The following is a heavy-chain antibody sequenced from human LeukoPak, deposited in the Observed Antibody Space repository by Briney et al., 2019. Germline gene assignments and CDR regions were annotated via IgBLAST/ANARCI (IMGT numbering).Heavy chain of an antibody. D-gene: IGHD1-14*01. J-gene: IGHJ4*02. CDR3: STSRPDRFPDS. V-gene: IGHV3-9*01. CDR2: INWDSVHI. Sequence: TGGSLRLSCAASGFTFNDYDINWVRHVPGKGLEWVSGINWDSVHIVYADSVKGRFSISTDNAQQSVHLQIFSLRPEDTALYYCSTSRPDRFPDSWGQGTLVTVST. CDR1: GFTFNDYD.